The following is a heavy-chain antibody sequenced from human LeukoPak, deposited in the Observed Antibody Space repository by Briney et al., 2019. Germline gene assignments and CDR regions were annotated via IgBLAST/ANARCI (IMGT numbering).Heavy chain of an antibody. CDR1: GYTFSNYG. J-gene: IGHJ4*02. D-gene: IGHD6-19*01. V-gene: IGHV1-18*01. CDR3: ARCRDSSGSLVNF. CDR2: ISAYNGYT. Sequence: ASVKVSCKASGYTFSNYGISWVRQAPGQGLEWMGRISAYNGYTDYAQKFQGGVTMTADTSTSTAYMELRSLESDDTAIYYCARCRDSSGSLVNFWGQGTLVTVSS.